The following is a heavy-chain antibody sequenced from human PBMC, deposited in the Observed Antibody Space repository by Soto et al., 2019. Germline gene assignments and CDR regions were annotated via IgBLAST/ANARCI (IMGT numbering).Heavy chain of an antibody. CDR1: GYTFTSYG. J-gene: IGHJ4*02. D-gene: IGHD2-15*01. CDR3: ARDPGGRPIAALMIDY. CDR2: ISAYNGNT. Sequence: ASVKVSCKASGYTFTSYGISWVRQAPGQGLEWMGWISAYNGNTNYAQKLQGRVTMTTDTSTSTAYMELRSLRSDDTAVYYCARDPGGRPIAALMIDYWGQGTLVTVSS. V-gene: IGHV1-18*01.